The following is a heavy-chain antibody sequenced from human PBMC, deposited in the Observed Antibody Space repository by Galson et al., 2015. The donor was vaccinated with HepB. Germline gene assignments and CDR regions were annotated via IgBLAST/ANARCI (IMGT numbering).Heavy chain of an antibody. V-gene: IGHV1-18*04. Sequence: SVKVSCKASGYTFTSYGISWVRQAPGQGLEWMGWISAYNGNTNYAQKLQGRVTMTTDTSTSTAYMELRSLRSDDTAVYYCARDLLVGYYDFWSGYPYGMDVWGQGTTVTVSS. CDR2: ISAYNGNT. CDR1: GYTFTSYG. D-gene: IGHD3-3*01. J-gene: IGHJ6*02. CDR3: ARDLLVGYYDFWSGYPYGMDV.